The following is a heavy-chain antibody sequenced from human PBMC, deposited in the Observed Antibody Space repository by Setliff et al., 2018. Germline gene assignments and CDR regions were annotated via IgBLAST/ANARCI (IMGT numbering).Heavy chain of an antibody. CDR1: GVSIRSHY. CDR2: VYDSGTT. V-gene: IGHV4-39*01. J-gene: IGHJ4*02. D-gene: IGHD2-2*01. CDR3: ASCRYQVPYDY. Sequence: SETLSLTCTVSGVSIRSHYWGWIRQPPGKGLEWIGTVYDSGTTYYNPSLKSRVTIFVDTSKNQFSLNLNSVTAADTGVYYCASCRYQVPYDYWGQGILVTVSS.